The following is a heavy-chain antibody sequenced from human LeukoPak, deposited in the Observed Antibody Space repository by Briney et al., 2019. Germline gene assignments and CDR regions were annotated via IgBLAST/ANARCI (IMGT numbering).Heavy chain of an antibody. CDR1: GYTFTGYY. CDR3: AREKDSGYDYFHYYYYGMDV. D-gene: IGHD5-12*01. CDR2: INPNSGGT. V-gene: IGHV1-2*02. Sequence: ASVKVSCKACGYTFTGYYMHWVRQAPGQGLEWMGWINPNSGGTNYAQKFQGRVTMTRDTSISTAYMELSRLRSDDTAVYYCAREKDSGYDYFHYYYYGMDVWGQGTTVTVSS. J-gene: IGHJ6*02.